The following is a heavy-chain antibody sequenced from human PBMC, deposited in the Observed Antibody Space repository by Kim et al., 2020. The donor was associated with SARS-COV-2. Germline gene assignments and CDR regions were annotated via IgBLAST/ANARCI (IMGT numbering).Heavy chain of an antibody. V-gene: IGHV3-48*02. CDR2: ISSSSSTI. D-gene: IGHD3-3*01. CDR3: ARLYYDFWSGYSPYGMDV. CDR1: GFTFSSYS. J-gene: IGHJ6*02. Sequence: GGSLRLSCAASGFTFSSYSMNWVRQAPGKGLEWVSYISSSSSTIYYADSVKGRFTISRDNAKNSLYLQMNSLRDEDTAVYYCARLYYDFWSGYSPYGMDVWGQGTTVTVSS.